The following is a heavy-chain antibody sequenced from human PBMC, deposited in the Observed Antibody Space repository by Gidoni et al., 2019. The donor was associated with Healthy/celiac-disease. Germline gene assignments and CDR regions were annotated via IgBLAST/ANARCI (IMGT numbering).Heavy chain of an antibody. CDR2: ISSSSSYL. Sequence: EVQLVESGGGLVKPGGSLSLSCAASGFPFSSYSMNWVRQAPGKGLEWVSSISSSSSYLYYADSVKGRFTISRDNAKNSLYLQMNSLRAEDTAVYYCARDIYCSSTSCPIDYWGQGTLVTVSS. D-gene: IGHD2-2*01. CDR1: GFPFSSYS. V-gene: IGHV3-21*01. J-gene: IGHJ4*02. CDR3: ARDIYCSSTSCPIDY.